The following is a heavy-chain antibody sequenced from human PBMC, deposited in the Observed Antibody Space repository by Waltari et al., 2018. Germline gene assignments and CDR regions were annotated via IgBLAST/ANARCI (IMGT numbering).Heavy chain of an antibody. CDR3: VTDRGDFDY. D-gene: IGHD3-10*01. CDR2: IKTDSEGAAT. J-gene: IGHJ4*02. CDR1: GFPTNPFKRAN. V-gene: IGHV3-15*01. Sequence: VQLVDSGGGLVQPGGSLRLSCVVPGFPTNPFKRANMSWVLRAPTRGLVWIGRIKTDSEGAATEFAAPVKGRFSISRDDSKKTLYLQLSSLEKDDTAVYYCVTDRGDFDYWGQGTLVTVSS.